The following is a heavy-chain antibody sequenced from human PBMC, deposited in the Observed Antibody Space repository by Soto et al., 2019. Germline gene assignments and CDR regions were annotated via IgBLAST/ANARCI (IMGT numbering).Heavy chain of an antibody. Sequence: ASVKVSCKASGYTFTGYYMHWVRQAPGQGLEWMGWINPNSGGTDYAQKFQGWVTMTRDTSISTAYMELSRLRSDDTAVYYCARGLLALELREEGAFDIWGQGTMVTVSS. CDR1: GYTFTGYY. CDR3: ARGLLALELREEGAFDI. CDR2: INPNSGGT. D-gene: IGHD1-7*01. V-gene: IGHV1-2*04. J-gene: IGHJ3*02.